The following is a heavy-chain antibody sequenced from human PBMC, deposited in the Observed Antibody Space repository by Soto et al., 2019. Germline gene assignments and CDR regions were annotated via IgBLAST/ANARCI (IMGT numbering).Heavy chain of an antibody. D-gene: IGHD2-15*01. CDR3: ARASVAEIGH. J-gene: IGHJ4*02. CDR2: IYHSGTT. V-gene: IGHV4-38-2*01. Sequence: SETLSLTCAVSGYSISSGFHWGWIRQPPGKGLEWIGSIYHSGTTYYNPSLKSRVTISVDTSKNQFSLKLRSVTAADTAVYYCARASVAEIGHWGQGTLVTVSS. CDR1: GYSISSGFH.